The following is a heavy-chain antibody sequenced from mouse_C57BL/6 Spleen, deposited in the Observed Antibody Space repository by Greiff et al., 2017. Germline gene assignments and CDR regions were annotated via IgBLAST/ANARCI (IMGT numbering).Heavy chain of an antibody. Sequence: QVQLKESGAELVKPGASVKISCKASGYAFSSYWMNWVKQRPGKGLEWIGQIYPGDGDTNYNGKFKGKATLTADKSSSTAYMQLSSLTSEDSAVYFCARRRDLDGYFDVWGTGTTVTVSS. J-gene: IGHJ1*03. CDR2: IYPGDGDT. CDR3: ARRRDLDGYFDV. V-gene: IGHV1-80*01. CDR1: GYAFSSYW.